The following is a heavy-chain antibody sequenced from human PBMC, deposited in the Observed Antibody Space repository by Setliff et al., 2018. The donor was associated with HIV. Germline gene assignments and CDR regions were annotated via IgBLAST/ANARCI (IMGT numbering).Heavy chain of an antibody. V-gene: IGHV5-51*01. Sequence: GESLKISCTASGYNFNNYWIGWVRQMPGKGLEWIGVIYPGDSETRYGPSFQGHVSISAERSITTAYLQWRSLKASDTAMYYCTRRRRAPGSEDLEAYWGQGTLVTVSS. J-gene: IGHJ4*02. D-gene: IGHD1-26*01. CDR2: IYPGDSET. CDR1: GYNFNNYW. CDR3: TRRRRAPGSEDLEAY.